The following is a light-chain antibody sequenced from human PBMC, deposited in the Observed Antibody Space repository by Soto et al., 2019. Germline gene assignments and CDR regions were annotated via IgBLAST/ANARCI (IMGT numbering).Light chain of an antibody. CDR2: TAS. V-gene: IGKV1-9*01. J-gene: IGKJ4*01. CDR1: QDVSSY. CDR3: QQINTFPIT. Sequence: DSQLTQSPSFLSASVGDRVTITCRASQDVSSYLAWYQKKPNKAPKLLVYTASTLQSGVPARFSGSGSGTESTLTISSPQPEDFASYFGQQINTFPITFGGGTNVEIK.